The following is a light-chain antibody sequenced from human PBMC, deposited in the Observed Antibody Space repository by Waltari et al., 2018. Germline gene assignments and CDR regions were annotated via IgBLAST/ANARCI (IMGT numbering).Light chain of an antibody. CDR1: QTVITY. CDR3: QQRYYWPPWT. V-gene: IGKV3-11*01. CDR2: DAS. J-gene: IGKJ1*01. Sequence: EIVLTQSPATLSLSPGERATLSYRASQTVITYLAWYQQKPGQAPRLLISDASNRVPGIPARFSGSGSGTDFTLTISSLEPEDFAVYYCQQRYYWPPWTFGQGTKVELK.